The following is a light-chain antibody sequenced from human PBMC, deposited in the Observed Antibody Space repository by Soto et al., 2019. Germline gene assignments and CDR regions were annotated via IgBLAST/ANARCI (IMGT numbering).Light chain of an antibody. J-gene: IGLJ2*01. CDR2: EGS. V-gene: IGLV2-23*03. Sequence: QSALTQPASVSGSPGQSITISCTGTSSDVGSYNLVSWYQQHPGKAPKLMIYEGSKRPSGVTNRFSGSKSDNTASLTISGLQAEDEADNYCCSYAGSSTFVVFGGGTKLTVL. CDR3: CSYAGSSTFVV. CDR1: SSDVGSYNL.